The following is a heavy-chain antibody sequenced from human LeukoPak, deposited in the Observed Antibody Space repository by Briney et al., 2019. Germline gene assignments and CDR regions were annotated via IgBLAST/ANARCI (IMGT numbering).Heavy chain of an antibody. CDR3: ARGSSGSLPFDS. D-gene: IGHD3-22*01. CDR1: GGSISGYY. V-gene: IGHV4-4*07. Sequence: SGTLSLTCTVSGGSISGYYWSWIRLPAGKGLEWVGRISGSGSTNYHPSLQSRVTMSVDTSKNQFSLKLSSVTAADTAMYYCARGSSGSLPFDSGGQGTLVTVSS. J-gene: IGHJ4*02. CDR2: ISGSGST.